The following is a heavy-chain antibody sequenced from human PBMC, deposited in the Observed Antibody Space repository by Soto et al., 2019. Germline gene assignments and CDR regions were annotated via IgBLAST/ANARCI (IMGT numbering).Heavy chain of an antibody. Sequence: QVQLVESGGGVVQPGMSLRLSCAASGCILNEYGMHWVRQAPGKGLEWVAVIWYDGSNKYYADSVKGRFTISRDNSKNTMSLQMNNLRAEDTAVYYCARWGCSGTNCNLNQRSYDLWGQGTLVTVSS. CDR1: GCILNEYG. D-gene: IGHD2-15*01. CDR2: IWYDGSNK. CDR3: ARWGCSGTNCNLNQRSYDL. J-gene: IGHJ4*02. V-gene: IGHV3-33*03.